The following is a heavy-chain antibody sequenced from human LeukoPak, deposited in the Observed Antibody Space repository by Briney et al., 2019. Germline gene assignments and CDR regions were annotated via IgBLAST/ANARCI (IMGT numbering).Heavy chain of an antibody. J-gene: IGHJ4*02. Sequence: SETLSLTCTVSGGSTSSYYWSWIRQPAGKGLEWIGRIYTSGSTNYNPSLKSRVTMSVDTSKNQFSLKLSSVTAADTAVYYCARANYYDSSGYYFSGLYFDYWGQGTLVTVSS. CDR3: ARANYYDSSGYYFSGLYFDY. D-gene: IGHD3-22*01. CDR2: IYTSGST. CDR1: GGSTSSYY. V-gene: IGHV4-4*07.